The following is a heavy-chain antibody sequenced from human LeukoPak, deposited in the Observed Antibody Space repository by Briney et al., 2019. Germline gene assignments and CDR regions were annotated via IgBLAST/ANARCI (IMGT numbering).Heavy chain of an antibody. CDR1: GFIFSSYA. J-gene: IGHJ4*02. D-gene: IGHD6-19*01. CDR3: AKDNLAVAGTVDY. Sequence: GGSLRLSCAASGFIFSSYAMSWVRQAPGKGLEWVSGISWNSGSIGYADSVKGRFTISRDNAKNSLYLQMNSLRAEDTALYYCAKDNLAVAGTVDYWGQGTLVTVSS. CDR2: ISWNSGSI. V-gene: IGHV3-9*01.